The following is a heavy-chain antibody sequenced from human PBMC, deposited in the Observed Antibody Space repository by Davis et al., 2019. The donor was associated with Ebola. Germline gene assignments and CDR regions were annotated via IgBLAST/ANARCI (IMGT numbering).Heavy chain of an antibody. CDR1: GFTFGDYA. CDR3: ARPRSYCSGGSCPDDY. V-gene: IGHV3-21*01. CDR2: ISSSSSYI. D-gene: IGHD2-15*01. J-gene: IGHJ4*02. Sequence: GESLKISCTASGFTFGDYAMSWVRQAPGKGLEWVSSISSSSSYIYYADSVKGRFTISRDNAKNSLYLQMNSLRAEDTAVYYCARPRSYCSGGSCPDDYWGQGTLVTVSS.